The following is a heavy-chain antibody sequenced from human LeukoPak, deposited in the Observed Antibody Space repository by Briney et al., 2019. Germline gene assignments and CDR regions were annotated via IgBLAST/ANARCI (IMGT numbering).Heavy chain of an antibody. CDR1: GFTFSSYS. CDR2: ISSSGSSI. CDR3: ARAEYWGIAVGDGFDI. Sequence: GGSLRLSYAASGFTFSSYSMNWVRQAPGEGLEWVSFISSSGSSIYFADSVKGRFTISRDNAKNSLYLQMNSLRAEDTAVYYCARAEYWGIAVGDGFDIWGQGTMVTVSS. D-gene: IGHD6-19*01. J-gene: IGHJ3*02. V-gene: IGHV3-48*04.